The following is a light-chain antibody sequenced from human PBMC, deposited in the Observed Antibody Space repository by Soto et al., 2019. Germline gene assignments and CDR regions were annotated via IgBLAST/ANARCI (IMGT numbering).Light chain of an antibody. CDR1: QSVSSSY. CDR3: QQYGTK. V-gene: IGKV3-20*01. CDR2: GAS. J-gene: IGKJ1*01. Sequence: EIVLTQSPGTLSLSPGERATLSCRASQSVSSSYLAWYQQKPGQAHRLLIYGASSRATGIPDRFSGSGSGTDFTLTISRLEPEDFAVYYCQQYGTKFGQGTKVEIK.